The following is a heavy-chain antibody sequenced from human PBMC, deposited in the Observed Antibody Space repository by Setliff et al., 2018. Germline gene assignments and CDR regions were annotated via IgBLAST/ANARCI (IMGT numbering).Heavy chain of an antibody. CDR1: GGSINNNNFY. CDR2: TYYTGTT. V-gene: IGHV4-39*02. Sequence: SETLSLTCNVSGGSINNNNFYWGWIRQPPGKGLEWIGSTYYTGTTYYNPSLKSRVSISVHTSENQFSLKLTSVTAADTAVYYCAREGYGDRYPIGYYFDYWGQGTLVTVSS. J-gene: IGHJ4*02. D-gene: IGHD4-17*01. CDR3: AREGYGDRYPIGYYFDY.